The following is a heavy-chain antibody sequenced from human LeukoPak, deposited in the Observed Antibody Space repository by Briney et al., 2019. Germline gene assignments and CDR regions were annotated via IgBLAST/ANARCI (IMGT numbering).Heavy chain of an antibody. D-gene: IGHD2-8*02. V-gene: IGHV3-7*01. CDR3: ARVASGDYVDY. J-gene: IGHJ4*02. CDR2: IKEDGSEK. Sequence: GGSLRLSCAASGFTSSNYWMSWVRQAPGKGLEWVANIKEDGSEKYHVDSVKGRFTISRDNAKNSLYLQMNCLTVEDTAVYHCARVASGDYVDYWGQGTLVTVSS. CDR1: GFTSSNYW.